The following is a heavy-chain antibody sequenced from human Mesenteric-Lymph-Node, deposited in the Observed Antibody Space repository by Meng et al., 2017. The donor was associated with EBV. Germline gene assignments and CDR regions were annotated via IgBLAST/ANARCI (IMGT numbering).Heavy chain of an antibody. Sequence: QIPLKESGPTLVKPTQTLTLTGTFSEFSLSTSAMKVGWIRQPPRKALDWLALIYWDDDKRYSPSLKSRLTITKDTSKNQVVLTMTNMDPVDTATYYCARAVVVITGDWFDPWGQGTLVTVSS. CDR1: EFSLSTSAMK. CDR2: IYWDDDK. V-gene: IGHV2-5*02. D-gene: IGHD3-22*01. CDR3: ARAVVVITGDWFDP. J-gene: IGHJ5*02.